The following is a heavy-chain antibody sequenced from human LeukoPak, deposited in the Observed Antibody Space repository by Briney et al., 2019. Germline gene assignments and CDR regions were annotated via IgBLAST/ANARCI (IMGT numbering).Heavy chain of an antibody. Sequence: PGGSLRLSCAASGFTVSSNYMSWVRQAPGKGLEWVSLIYTGGSTYYADSVTGRFTISRDNSKNTLYLQMNSLRAEDTALYYCARVAIAPGGYGMDVWGQGTTVTVSS. J-gene: IGHJ6*02. CDR2: IYTGGST. CDR3: ARVAIAPGGYGMDV. V-gene: IGHV3-66*01. CDR1: GFTVSSNY. D-gene: IGHD6-13*01.